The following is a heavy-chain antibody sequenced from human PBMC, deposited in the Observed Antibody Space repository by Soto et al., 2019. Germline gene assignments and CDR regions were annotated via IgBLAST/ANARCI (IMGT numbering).Heavy chain of an antibody. V-gene: IGHV5-10-1*01. Sequence: GESLKISCNDSGYSFPTYWINWVRQMPGKGLEWMGRIDPSDSDSEYSPSLQGHVTISADKSISTAYLQWSSLKASDTAIYYCATADTVFGAMDVWGQGTTVTSP. D-gene: IGHD3-16*01. CDR1: GYSFPTYW. J-gene: IGHJ6*02. CDR3: ATADTVFGAMDV. CDR2: IDPSDSDS.